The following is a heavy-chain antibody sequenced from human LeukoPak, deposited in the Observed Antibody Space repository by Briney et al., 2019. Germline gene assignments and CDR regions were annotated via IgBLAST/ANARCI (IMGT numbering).Heavy chain of an antibody. CDR2: ISGSGGST. CDR1: GFTFSSYA. J-gene: IGHJ4*02. V-gene: IGHV3-23*01. D-gene: IGHD5-12*01. Sequence: GGSLRLSCAASGFTFSSYAMSWVRQAPGKGLEWVSAISGSGGSTYYADSVKGRFTISRDNSKNTLYLQMNSLRAEDTAVYYCAKVGLKSGYGLHDYWGQGTLVTVSS. CDR3: AKVGLKSGYGLHDY.